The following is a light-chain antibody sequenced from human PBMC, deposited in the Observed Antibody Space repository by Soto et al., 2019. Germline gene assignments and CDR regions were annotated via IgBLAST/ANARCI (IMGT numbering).Light chain of an antibody. V-gene: IGKV3-11*01. CDR3: QPRRNWPLT. CDR1: QSVSSY. Sequence: EIVLTQSPATLSLSPGDRATLSCRASQSVSSYLTWYQQKPGQAPRLLIYDASTRATGIPARFSGSGSGTDFTVTISSLEPEDFAVYYCQPRRNWPLTFGGGTKVEIK. J-gene: IGKJ4*01. CDR2: DAS.